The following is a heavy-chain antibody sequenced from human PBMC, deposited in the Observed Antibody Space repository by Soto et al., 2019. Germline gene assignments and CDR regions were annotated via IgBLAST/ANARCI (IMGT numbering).Heavy chain of an antibody. CDR3: TKNYYFDN. Sequence: GGSLILSCAASGFTFSSYAMSWVRQAPGKGLEWVSSITTSGDSTYYADSVKGRFTISRDNSKNTLSLQMNSLRAEDTAVYYCTKNYYFDNWGQGTLVTVSS. CDR1: GFTFSSYA. V-gene: IGHV3-23*01. CDR2: ITTSGDST. J-gene: IGHJ4*02.